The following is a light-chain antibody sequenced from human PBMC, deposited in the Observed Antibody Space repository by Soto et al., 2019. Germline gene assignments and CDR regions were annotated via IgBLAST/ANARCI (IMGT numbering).Light chain of an antibody. CDR2: GAS. CDR3: QQDYNSPLT. V-gene: IGKV3D-7*01. J-gene: IGKJ4*01. CDR1: QSVSSSY. Sequence: PGERVTLSCRASQSVSSSYLTWYQQKPGQAPRLLIYGASTRATSIPARFSGSGSGTDFTLTISSLRPEDFAVYYCQQDYNSPLTFGGGLRWIS.